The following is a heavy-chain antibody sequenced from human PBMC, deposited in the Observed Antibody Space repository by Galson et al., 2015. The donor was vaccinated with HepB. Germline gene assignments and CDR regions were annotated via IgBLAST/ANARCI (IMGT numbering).Heavy chain of an antibody. CDR1: GYTFTGYY. CDR2: INPNSGGT. Sequence: SVKVSCKASGYTFTGYYMHWVRQAPGQGLEWMGRINPNSGGTNYAQKFQGWVTMTRDTSISTAYMELSRLRSDDTAVYYCARGLGYCSGGSCYGDYYYYGMDVWGQGTTVTVSS. CDR3: ARGLGYCSGGSCYGDYYYYGMDV. V-gene: IGHV1-2*04. D-gene: IGHD2-15*01. J-gene: IGHJ6*02.